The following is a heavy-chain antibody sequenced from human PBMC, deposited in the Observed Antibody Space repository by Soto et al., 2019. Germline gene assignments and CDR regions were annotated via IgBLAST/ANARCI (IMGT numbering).Heavy chain of an antibody. CDR3: ARGSSIACHYYGMDV. Sequence: QVQLQESGPGLVKPSQTLSLTCTVSGGSISSGGYYWTWIRQHPGKGLEWIGYNYYSGITYYNPSLKRRVAISLDTSKNQFSLKLSSVPAADTAVYYCARGSSIACHYYGMDVWGQGTTVTVSS. CDR2: NYYSGIT. J-gene: IGHJ6*02. V-gene: IGHV4-31*03. D-gene: IGHD6-6*01. CDR1: GGSISSGGYY.